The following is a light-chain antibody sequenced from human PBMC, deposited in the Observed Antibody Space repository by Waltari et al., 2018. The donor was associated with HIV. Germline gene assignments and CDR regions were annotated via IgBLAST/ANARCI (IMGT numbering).Light chain of an antibody. Sequence: IVMTQTLPSLSVAPGQPASITCKSSQSLLHSDGRTYLYWYLQRPGQPPHVLIYEVSNRFSGVPDRFSGSGSGTDFTLKISRVEAADAGVYYCMQSIELPPWTFGQGTKLEIK. CDR1: QSLLHSDGRTY. CDR2: EVS. V-gene: IGKV2D-29*01. CDR3: MQSIELPPWT. J-gene: IGKJ2*02.